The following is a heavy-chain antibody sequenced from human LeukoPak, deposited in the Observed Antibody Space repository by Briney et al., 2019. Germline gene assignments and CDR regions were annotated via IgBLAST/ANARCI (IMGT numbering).Heavy chain of an antibody. CDR2: ISSSSSYI. J-gene: IGHJ3*02. V-gene: IGHV3-21*01. D-gene: IGHD2-2*01. Sequence: PGGSLRLSCAASGFTFSSYSMNWVRQAPRKGLEWVSSISSSSSYIYYADSVKGRFTISRDNAKNSLYLQMNSLRAEDTAVYYCARGLGYCSSTSCYPDAFDIWGQGTMVTVSS. CDR3: ARGLGYCSSTSCYPDAFDI. CDR1: GFTFSSYS.